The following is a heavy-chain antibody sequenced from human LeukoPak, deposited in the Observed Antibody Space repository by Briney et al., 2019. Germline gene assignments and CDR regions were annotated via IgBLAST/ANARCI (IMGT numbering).Heavy chain of an antibody. CDR2: ISGSGGST. CDR1: GFTFSSYA. Sequence: GGSLRLSCAASGFTFSSYAMSWVRQAPGKGMVWVSAISGSGGSTYYADSVKGRFTISRDNSKNTLYLQMNSLRAEDTAVYYCAKARGDFRYYDIYYFDYWGQGTLVTVSS. D-gene: IGHD3-9*01. CDR3: AKARGDFRYYDIYYFDY. J-gene: IGHJ4*02. V-gene: IGHV3-23*01.